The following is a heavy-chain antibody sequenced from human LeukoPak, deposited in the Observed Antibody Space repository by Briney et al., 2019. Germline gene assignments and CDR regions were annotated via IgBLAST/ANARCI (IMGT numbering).Heavy chain of an antibody. CDR3: ARDYGGNSRLDY. CDR1: GFTFSSYS. J-gene: IGHJ4*02. CDR2: ISSSSYI. Sequence: GGSLRLSCAASGFTFSSYSMNWVRQAPGKGLEWVSSISSSSYIYYADSVKGRFTISRDNAKNSLYLQMNSLRAEDTAVYYCARDYGGNSRLDYWGQGTLVTVSS. V-gene: IGHV3-21*01. D-gene: IGHD4-23*01.